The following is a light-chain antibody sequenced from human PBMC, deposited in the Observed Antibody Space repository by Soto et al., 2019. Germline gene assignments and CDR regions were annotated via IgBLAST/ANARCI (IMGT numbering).Light chain of an antibody. V-gene: IGKV1-39*01. CDR2: AAS. Sequence: DLQMTQSPSSLSASVGDRVTITCRASQSISNSLNWYQQIPGNAPKLLIYAASSLQTGVPSRFSGSGSGTDCTLTISSLQPADFATYYCQQTKITPLTFGGGTKVEIK. CDR1: QSISNS. CDR3: QQTKITPLT. J-gene: IGKJ4*01.